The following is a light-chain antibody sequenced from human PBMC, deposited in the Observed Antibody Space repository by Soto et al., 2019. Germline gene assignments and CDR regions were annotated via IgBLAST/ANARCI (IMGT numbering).Light chain of an antibody. CDR1: QSVSSY. Sequence: EIVLTQSPATLSLSPGERVTLSCRASQSVSSYLAWYQQKPGQAPRLLIYDASNRATGIPARFSGSGSGTDFTLTSSSLEPEDFAVYYCQQRSNWLFTFGPGTKVDIK. J-gene: IGKJ3*01. CDR3: QQRSNWLFT. V-gene: IGKV3-11*01. CDR2: DAS.